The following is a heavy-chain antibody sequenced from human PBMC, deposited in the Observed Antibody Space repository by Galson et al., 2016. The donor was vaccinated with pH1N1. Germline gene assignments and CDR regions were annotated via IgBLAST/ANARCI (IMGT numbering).Heavy chain of an antibody. D-gene: IGHD3-10*01. CDR1: GGPFKTYT. Sequence: SVKVSCKVSGGPFKTYTFSWVRQAPGQGLEWMARIIPMFGTTKYAQNFQDGVTITADESTGTVYMELNSLTSEDTAVYYCARDVRTYYISWTDAFDIWGQGTMVIVSS. J-gene: IGHJ3*02. CDR2: IIPMFGTT. CDR3: ARDVRTYYISWTDAFDI. V-gene: IGHV1-69*13.